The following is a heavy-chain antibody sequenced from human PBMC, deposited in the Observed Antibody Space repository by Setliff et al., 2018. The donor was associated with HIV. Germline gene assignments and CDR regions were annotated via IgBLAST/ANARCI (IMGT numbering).Heavy chain of an antibody. CDR2: IYYSGSS. CDR3: ARGIAVAGPYFDY. CDR1: GGSISSYY. V-gene: IGHV4-59*01. D-gene: IGHD6-19*01. J-gene: IGHJ4*02. Sequence: SETLSLTCTVSGGSISSYYWSWIRQPPGKGLEWIGYIYYSGSSKNTPSLNSRVTISVDTRKNEFSLKLSSMTAADTAVYYCARGIAVAGPYFDYWGQGTLVTVSS.